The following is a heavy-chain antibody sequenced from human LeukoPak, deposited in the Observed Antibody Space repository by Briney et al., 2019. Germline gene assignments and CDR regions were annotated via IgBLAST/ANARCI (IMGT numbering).Heavy chain of an antibody. Sequence: GGSLRLSCAASGFTFSNYGMHWVRQAPGKGLEWVAIVANDGNNDYYGDSVKGRFTVPRDNSKNTLYLQMNGLRGEDTAVYYCAKEGPKYYFDYWGQGTLVTVSS. V-gene: IGHV3-30*18. CDR2: VANDGNND. J-gene: IGHJ4*02. CDR1: GFTFSNYG. CDR3: AKEGPKYYFDY.